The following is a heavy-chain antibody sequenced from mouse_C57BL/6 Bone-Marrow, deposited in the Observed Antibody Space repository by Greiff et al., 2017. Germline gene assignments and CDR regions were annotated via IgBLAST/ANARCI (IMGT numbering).Heavy chain of an antibody. V-gene: IGHV5-9-1*02. CDR3: TREGGGYDVRYFDY. Sequence: DVQLVESGEGLVKPGGSLKLSCAASGFTFSSYAMSWVRQTPEKRLEWVAYISSGGDYIYYADTVKGRFTISRDNARNTLYLQMSSLKSEDTAMYYCTREGGGYDVRYFDYWGQGTTLTVSS. D-gene: IGHD2-2*01. CDR1: GFTFSSYA. CDR2: ISSGGDYI. J-gene: IGHJ2*01.